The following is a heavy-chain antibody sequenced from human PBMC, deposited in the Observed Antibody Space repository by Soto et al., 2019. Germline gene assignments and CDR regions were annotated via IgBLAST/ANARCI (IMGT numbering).Heavy chain of an antibody. J-gene: IGHJ4*02. CDR1: GFTFTSSA. CDR2: IVVGSGNT. D-gene: IGHD2-2*02. V-gene: IGHV1-58*01. CDR3: AAGLGYCSSTSCYTFDY. Sequence: QMQLVQSGPEVKKPGTSVKVSCKASGFTFTSSAVQWVRQARGQRLEWIGWIVVGSGNTNYAQKFQERVTITRDMSTSTAYMELSSLRSEDTAVYYCAAGLGYCSSTSCYTFDYWGQGTLVTVSS.